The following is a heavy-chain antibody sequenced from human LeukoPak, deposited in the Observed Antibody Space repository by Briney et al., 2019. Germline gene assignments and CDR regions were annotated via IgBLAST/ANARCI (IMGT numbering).Heavy chain of an antibody. V-gene: IGHV3-74*01. D-gene: IGHD6-19*01. CDR2: INSDGSRT. Sequence: GGSLRLSCAASGXTFSTYWMHWVRQAPGKGLVWVSRINSDGSRTTYADSVKGRFTISRDNAKNTLYLQINSLRTEDTAVYYCARPETQYSSGLDGFDIWGQGTMVTVSS. J-gene: IGHJ3*02. CDR3: ARPETQYSSGLDGFDI. CDR1: GXTFSTYW.